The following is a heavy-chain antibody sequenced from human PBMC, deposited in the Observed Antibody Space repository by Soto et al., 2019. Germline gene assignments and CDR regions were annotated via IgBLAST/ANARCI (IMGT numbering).Heavy chain of an antibody. D-gene: IGHD3-10*01. V-gene: IGHV3-33*01. CDR2: IWYDGSNQ. Sequence: PGGALRLFCAPSGFTFSTYGMHWVRQAPGNGLEWVAVIWYDGSNQYYADSVKGRFTTSRDNSKNMLYLQMNSLRAEDTAVYYCARDLGAFNYGSAYFDYWGQGTPVTVSS. J-gene: IGHJ4*02. CDR1: GFTFSTYG. CDR3: ARDLGAFNYGSAYFDY.